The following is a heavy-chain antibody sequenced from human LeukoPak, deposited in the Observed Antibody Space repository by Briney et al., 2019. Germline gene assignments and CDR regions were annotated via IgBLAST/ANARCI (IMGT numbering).Heavy chain of an antibody. Sequence: ASVKVSCKASGYTFTSYDINWVRQATGQGLEWMGWMNPNSGNTGYAQKFQGRVTMTRNTSISTAYMELSSLRSEDTAVYYCARASDSSGWYRLDYWGQGTLVTVSP. V-gene: IGHV1-8*01. CDR3: ARASDSSGWYRLDY. D-gene: IGHD6-19*01. CDR2: MNPNSGNT. CDR1: GYTFTSYD. J-gene: IGHJ4*02.